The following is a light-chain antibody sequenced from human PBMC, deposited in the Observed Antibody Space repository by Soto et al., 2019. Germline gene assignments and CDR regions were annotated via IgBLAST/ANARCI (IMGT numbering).Light chain of an antibody. CDR1: ISDVGSYNY. J-gene: IGLJ1*01. CDR2: DVS. Sequence: QSALTQPASVSGSPGQSITISCTGTISDVGSYNYVSWYQQYPGKAPKLMIYDVSTRPSGVSDRFSGSKSGNTASLTISGLRAEDEADYYCGSYTNSSNYVFGNGTKVTV. V-gene: IGLV2-14*03. CDR3: GSYTNSSNYV.